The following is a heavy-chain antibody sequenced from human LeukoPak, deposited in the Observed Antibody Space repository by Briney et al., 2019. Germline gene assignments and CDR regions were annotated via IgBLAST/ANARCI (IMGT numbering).Heavy chain of an antibody. CDR1: GFTFSAYA. V-gene: IGHV3-69-1*01. Sequence: PGGSLRLSCEASGFTFSAYAMTWVRQAPGKGLEWVSSIGSDNKPHYSESVKGRFAISRDNAKNSLYLQMSSLRAEDTAVYYCARARDYGGNLFDFWGQGTLVTVSS. CDR3: ARARDYGGNLFDF. D-gene: IGHD4-23*01. J-gene: IGHJ4*02. CDR2: IGSDNKP.